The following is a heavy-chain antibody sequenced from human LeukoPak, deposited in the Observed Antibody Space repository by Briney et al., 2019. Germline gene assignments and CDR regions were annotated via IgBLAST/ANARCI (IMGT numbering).Heavy chain of an antibody. Sequence: ASVKVSCTASGYTFTSYDINWVRQATGQGLEWMGWMNPNSGNTGYAQKFQGRVIMTRNSSISTDYMELSSLRSEDAAVYYCARRDRRSSGWYDYWGQGTLVTVSS. CDR2: MNPNSGNT. V-gene: IGHV1-8*01. D-gene: IGHD6-19*01. J-gene: IGHJ4*02. CDR1: GYTFTSYD. CDR3: ARRDRRSSGWYDY.